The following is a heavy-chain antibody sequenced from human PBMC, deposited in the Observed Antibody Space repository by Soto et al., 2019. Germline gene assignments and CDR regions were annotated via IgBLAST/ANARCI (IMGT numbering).Heavy chain of an antibody. V-gene: IGHV1-2*02. CDR1: GFTFTDYQ. Sequence: GASVKVSCKASGFTFTDYQMHWVRQAPGQGLEWVGGIIPNTGDANYAQKFRGRVTITTDESTSTGYMELSSLRSEDTAAYFCARWIYYSYGHYYFDYWGQGTLVTVSS. CDR2: IIPNTGDA. D-gene: IGHD5-18*01. J-gene: IGHJ4*02. CDR3: ARWIYYSYGHYYFDY.